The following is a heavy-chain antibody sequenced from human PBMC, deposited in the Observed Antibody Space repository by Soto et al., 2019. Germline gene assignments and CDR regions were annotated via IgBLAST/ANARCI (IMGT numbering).Heavy chain of an antibody. CDR1: GSSIIVYY. J-gene: IGHJ5*02. CDR2: IHYSGSA. D-gene: IGHD3-16*01. Sequence: SETRSLTCTFSGSSIIVYYWTWIRQSPESGLEWMGYIHYSGSANYNPSLNSRLTISVDRSKSKFSMQLAYVNAADTAAHYSAGGVGGSFLNWFGPWRQG. CDR3: AGGVGGSFLNWFGP. V-gene: IGHV4-59*03.